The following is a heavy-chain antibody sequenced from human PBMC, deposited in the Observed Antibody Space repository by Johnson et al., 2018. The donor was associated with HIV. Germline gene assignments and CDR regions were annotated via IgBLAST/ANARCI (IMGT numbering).Heavy chain of an antibody. CDR1: GFTFSSYA. J-gene: IGHJ3*02. V-gene: IGHV3-9*01. CDR3: ARDRTGGSYPRAFDI. D-gene: IGHD1-26*01. Sequence: EVQLVESGGGLVKPGGSLRLSCAASGFTFSSYAMHWVRQAPGKGLEWVSGISWNSGSIGYADSVKGRFTISRDNAKNSLYLQMNSLRAEDTALYYCARDRTGGSYPRAFDIWGQGTMVTVSS. CDR2: ISWNSGSI.